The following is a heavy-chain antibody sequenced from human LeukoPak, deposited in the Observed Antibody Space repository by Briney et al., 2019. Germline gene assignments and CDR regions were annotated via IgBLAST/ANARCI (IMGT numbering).Heavy chain of an antibody. V-gene: IGHV3-7*01. CDR2: INEDGTEK. CDR3: ARDRGCSSTSCYAKWFDP. Sequence: GGSLRLSCATSGFTFSGSWMNWVRQAPGEGLEWVANINEDGTEKYYVDSVKGRFTISRDNAKNSLYLQMNSLRAEDTAVYYCARDRGCSSTSCYAKWFDPWGQGTLVTVSS. D-gene: IGHD2-2*01. J-gene: IGHJ5*02. CDR1: GFTFSGSW.